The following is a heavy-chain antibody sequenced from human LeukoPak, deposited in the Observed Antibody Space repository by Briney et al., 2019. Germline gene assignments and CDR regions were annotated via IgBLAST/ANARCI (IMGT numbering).Heavy chain of an antibody. D-gene: IGHD5-24*01. V-gene: IGHV3-43*02. CDR1: GFTFDX. J-gene: IGHJ4*02. CDR2: ISGDGGST. CDR3: AKAGGYNPNAEGIDY. Sequence: GGSLRLSCAASGFTFDXMHWVRXAPXKGLEWVSIISGDGGSTYYADSVKGRFNISRDNSKNSLYLQMNSLRTEDTALYYCAKAGGYNPNAEGIDYWGQGSLVTVSS.